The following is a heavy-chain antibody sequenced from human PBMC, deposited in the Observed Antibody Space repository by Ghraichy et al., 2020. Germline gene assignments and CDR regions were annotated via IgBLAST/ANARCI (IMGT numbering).Heavy chain of an antibody. CDR2: IQYDAGSE. Sequence: GGSLRLSCAASGFTFSNYGMHWVRQPPGKGLEWVAFIQYDAGSEYYADSVRGRFTISRDNSKNTLSLQMNSLRAEDTAVYYCAKWGGEMAANSPFDYWGQGTLVTVSS. J-gene: IGHJ4*02. D-gene: IGHD5-24*01. CDR3: AKWGGEMAANSPFDY. CDR1: GFTFSNYG. V-gene: IGHV3-30*02.